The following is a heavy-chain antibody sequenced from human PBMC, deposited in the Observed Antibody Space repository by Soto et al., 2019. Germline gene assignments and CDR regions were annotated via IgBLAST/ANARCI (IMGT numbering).Heavy chain of an antibody. CDR3: ARHGNSGWWRGSHFDY. V-gene: IGHV4-59*08. Sequence: SETLSLTCTVSGGSISSYYWSWIRQPPGKGLEWIGYIYYSGSTNYNPSLKSRVTISVDTSKNQFSLKLSSVTAADTAVYYCARHGNSGWWRGSHFDYWGQGTLVTVSS. D-gene: IGHD6-19*01. CDR1: GGSISSYY. J-gene: IGHJ4*02. CDR2: IYYSGST.